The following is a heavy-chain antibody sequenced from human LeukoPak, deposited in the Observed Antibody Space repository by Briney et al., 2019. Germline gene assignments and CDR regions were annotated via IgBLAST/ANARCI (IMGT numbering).Heavy chain of an antibody. CDR3: ARTRDGYYTYYFDY. D-gene: IGHD5-24*01. CDR1: GFTFSSYG. J-gene: IGHJ4*02. V-gene: IGHV3-30*02. Sequence: GGSLRLSCAASGFTFSSYGMHWVRQAPGKGLEWVAFIRYDGSNKYYADSVKGLFTISRDNSKNTLYLQMNSLRAEDTAVYYCARTRDGYYTYYFDYWGQGTLVTVSS. CDR2: IRYDGSNK.